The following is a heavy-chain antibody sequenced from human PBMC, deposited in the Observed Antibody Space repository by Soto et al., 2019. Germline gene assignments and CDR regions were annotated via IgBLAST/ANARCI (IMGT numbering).Heavy chain of an antibody. Sequence: QVQLVQSGAEVKKPGSSVKVSCKASGGTFSSYAISWVRQAPGQGLEWMGGIIPIFGTANYAQKFQGRVTITADESTSTAYMELSSLRSEDTAVYYCARVRVDIVAPRWEADAFDIWGQGTMVTVSS. CDR1: GGTFSSYA. J-gene: IGHJ3*02. CDR2: IIPIFGTA. D-gene: IGHD5-12*01. V-gene: IGHV1-69*01. CDR3: ARVRVDIVAPRWEADAFDI.